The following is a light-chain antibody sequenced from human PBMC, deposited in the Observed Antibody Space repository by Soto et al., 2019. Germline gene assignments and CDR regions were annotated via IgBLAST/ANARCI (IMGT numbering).Light chain of an antibody. J-gene: IGLJ1*01. CDR2: DVS. V-gene: IGLV2-14*03. CDR3: SSFTSSDTDV. CDR1: SSDVGFSNY. Sequence: SVVTQPASVSGSPGQSITISCTGTSSDVGFSNYIFWYQQHPGKAPKLIISDVSNRPSGVSNRFSGSKSANTASLTISGLQAEDEADYYCSSFTSSDTDVFGSGTKVTVL.